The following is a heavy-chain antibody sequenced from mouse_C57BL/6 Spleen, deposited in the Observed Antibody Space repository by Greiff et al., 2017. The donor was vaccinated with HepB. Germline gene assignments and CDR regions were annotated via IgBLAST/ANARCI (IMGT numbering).Heavy chain of an antibody. CDR3: ARNYDYYWYFDV. Sequence: QVQLKESGPGLVQPSQSLSITCTVSGFSLTSYGVHWVRQSPGKGLEWLGVIWSGGSTDYNAAFISRLSISKDNSKSQVFFKMNSLQADDTAINYCARNYDYYWYFDVWGTGTTVTVSS. CDR2: IWSGGST. V-gene: IGHV2-2*01. J-gene: IGHJ1*03. CDR1: GFSLTSYG. D-gene: IGHD2-4*01.